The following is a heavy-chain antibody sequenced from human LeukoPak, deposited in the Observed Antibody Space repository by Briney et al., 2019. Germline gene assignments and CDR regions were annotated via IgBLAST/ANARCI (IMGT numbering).Heavy chain of an antibody. D-gene: IGHD2-2*01. V-gene: IGHV1-18*01. CDR3: ARDLCSSTSCFYPGHYYMDV. CDR2: ISACNGNT. Sequence: ASVKVSCKASGYTFTSYGISWVRQAPGQGLEWMGWISACNGNTNYAQKLQGRVTMTTDTSTSTAYMELRSLRSDDTAVYYCARDLCSSTSCFYPGHYYMDVWGKGTTVTVSS. J-gene: IGHJ6*03. CDR1: GYTFTSYG.